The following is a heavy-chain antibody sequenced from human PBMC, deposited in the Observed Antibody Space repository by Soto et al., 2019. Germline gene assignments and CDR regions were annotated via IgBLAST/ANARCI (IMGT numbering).Heavy chain of an antibody. CDR1: GFTLSNYW. D-gene: IGHD3-16*01. CDR2: MNGEGTST. Sequence: VESGGELVRPGDSLRLSCSASGFTLSNYWMHWLRQVPGKGPVWVARMNGEGTSTNYVDSVKGRFSISRDTAKNTLYLHRTSLTVEDTALYYCARVHPSRLGAFDVWGQGTLVTVSS. CDR3: ARVHPSRLGAFDV. V-gene: IGHV3-74*01. J-gene: IGHJ3*01.